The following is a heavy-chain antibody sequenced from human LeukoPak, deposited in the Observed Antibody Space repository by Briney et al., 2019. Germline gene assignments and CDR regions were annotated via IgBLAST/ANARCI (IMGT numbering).Heavy chain of an antibody. CDR1: GFTFSSYG. J-gene: IGHJ4*02. D-gene: IGHD2-2*01. Sequence: PGGSLRLSCAASGFTFSSYGMHWVRQAPGKGLEWVAVILSDGSKEFYTDSVKGRFTISRDNSKNSLYLQMNSLRAEDTAVYYCATRPRWGYCSSTSCHLDYWGQGTLVTVSS. V-gene: IGHV3-30*19. CDR2: ILSDGSKE. CDR3: ATRPRWGYCSSTSCHLDY.